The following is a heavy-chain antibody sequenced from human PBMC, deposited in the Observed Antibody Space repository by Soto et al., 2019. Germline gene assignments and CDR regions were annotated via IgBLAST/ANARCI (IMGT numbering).Heavy chain of an antibody. V-gene: IGHV1-18*01. J-gene: IGHJ4*02. Sequence: ASVKVSCKTSGYTFTRSGISWVRQAPGQGLEWMGWINTYNGDTNYAQTLQGRVTMTTDTSTATAYMELRSLRSDDTAVYYCARDNRHYYDSSGYYLGTQRFDYWGQGTLVTVSS. CDR2: INTYNGDT. CDR3: ARDNRHYYDSSGYYLGTQRFDY. CDR1: GYTFTRSG. D-gene: IGHD3-22*01.